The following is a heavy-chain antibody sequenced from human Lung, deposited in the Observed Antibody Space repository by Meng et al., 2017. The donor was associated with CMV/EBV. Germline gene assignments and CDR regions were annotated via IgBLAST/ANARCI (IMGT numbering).Heavy chain of an antibody. CDR2: IKQDGSEK. D-gene: IGHD5-24*01. V-gene: IGHV3-7*01. CDR3: ARDLGDGSNYYYFDF. CDR1: GFNFSIYW. Sequence: GGSXRLXCAASGFNFSIYWMSWVRQAPGKGLEWVANIKQDGSEKYYVDSVEGRFTISRDNAKNSLYLQINSLRAEDAAIYYCARDLGDGSNYYYFDFWGHGXLVTVSS. J-gene: IGHJ4*01.